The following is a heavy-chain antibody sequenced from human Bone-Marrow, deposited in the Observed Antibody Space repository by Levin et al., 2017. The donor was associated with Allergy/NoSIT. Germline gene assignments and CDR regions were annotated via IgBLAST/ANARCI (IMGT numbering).Heavy chain of an antibody. V-gene: IGHV4-34*01. CDR3: ARGFWDGFDTWGFDH. J-gene: IGHJ4*02. Sequence: SETLSLTCAVYGGSFSGYYWSWIRQPPGKGLEWIGEISQTGITNYNPSPKTRVTTSVDTSKSQFALDPTSVAAAVTAVCYCARGFWDGFDTWGFDHWGQGTLVTVSS. D-gene: IGHD3-3*01. CDR2: ISQTGIT. CDR1: GGSFSGYY.